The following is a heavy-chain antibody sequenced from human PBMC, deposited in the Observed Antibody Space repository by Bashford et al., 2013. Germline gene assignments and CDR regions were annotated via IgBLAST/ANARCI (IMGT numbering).Heavy chain of an antibody. J-gene: IGHJ4*01. CDR3: ARHYDDLTGYHTYLDY. D-gene: IGHD3-9*01. V-gene: IGHV3-7*01. Sequence: VRQAPGQGLEWVADIKPDGSEEYYLDSVKGRFTISRDDAANSLYLQMNSLRAGDTAVYYCARHYDDLTGYHTYLDYWGHGTLVTVSS. CDR2: IKPDGSEE.